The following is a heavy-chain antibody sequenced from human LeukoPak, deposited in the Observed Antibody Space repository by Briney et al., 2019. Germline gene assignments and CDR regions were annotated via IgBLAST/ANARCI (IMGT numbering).Heavy chain of an antibody. J-gene: IGHJ4*02. D-gene: IGHD6-19*01. Sequence: GASVKVSCKASGYTFSSYGITWVRQAPGQRLEWMGWFNSDRGNTEYSQKFQGRVIITRDTSASTAYMELSSLRPEDTAVFFCARGGPNSSGWTLDYWGQGTLVTVSS. V-gene: IGHV1-3*01. CDR3: ARGGPNSSGWTLDY. CDR2: FNSDRGNT. CDR1: GYTFSSYG.